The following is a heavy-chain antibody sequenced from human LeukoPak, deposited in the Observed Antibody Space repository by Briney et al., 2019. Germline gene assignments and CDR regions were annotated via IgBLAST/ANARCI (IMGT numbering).Heavy chain of an antibody. Sequence: PSETLSLTCTVSGGSISSGSYYWSWIRQPAGKGLEWIGRIYTSGSTNYNPSLKSRVTISVDTSKNQFSLKLSSVTAADTAVYYCAREKPSYYCSSTSCRSHYFDYWGQGTLVTVSS. V-gene: IGHV4-61*02. CDR2: IYTSGST. CDR3: AREKPSYYCSSTSCRSHYFDY. J-gene: IGHJ4*02. CDR1: GGSISSGSYY. D-gene: IGHD2-2*01.